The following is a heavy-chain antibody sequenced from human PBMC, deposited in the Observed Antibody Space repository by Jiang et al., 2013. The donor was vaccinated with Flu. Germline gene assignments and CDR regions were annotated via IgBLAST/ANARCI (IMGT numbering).Heavy chain of an antibody. CDR2: IYHSGST. J-gene: IGHJ5*02. CDR1: GGSISSSNW. D-gene: IGHD6-19*01. CDR3: ARGPAVALIGWFDP. V-gene: IGHV4-4*02. Sequence: SLTCAVSGGSISSSNWWSWVRQPPGKGLEWIGEIYHSGSTNYNPSLKSRVTISVDKSKNQFSLKLSSVTAADTAVYYCARGPAVALIGWFDPWGQGTLVTVSS.